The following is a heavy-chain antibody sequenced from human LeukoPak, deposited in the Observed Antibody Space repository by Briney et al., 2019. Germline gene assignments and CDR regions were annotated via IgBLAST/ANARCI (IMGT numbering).Heavy chain of an antibody. Sequence: GGSLRLSCAASGFTFSSYGMHWVRQAPGKGLEWVAVIWYDGSNKYYADSVKGRFTISRDNSKNALYLQMNSLRAEDTAVYYCARDPRSGYPPYFDYWGQGTLVTVSS. D-gene: IGHD3-22*01. J-gene: IGHJ4*02. CDR3: ARDPRSGYPPYFDY. CDR2: IWYDGSNK. CDR1: GFTFSSYG. V-gene: IGHV3-33*01.